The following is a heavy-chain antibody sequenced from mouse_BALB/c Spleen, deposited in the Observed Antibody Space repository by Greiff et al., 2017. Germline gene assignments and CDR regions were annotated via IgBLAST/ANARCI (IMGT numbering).Heavy chain of an antibody. CDR2: IYPGNSDT. CDR3: TRSPLLHYAMDY. J-gene: IGHJ4*01. CDR1: GYTFTSYW. V-gene: IGHV1-5*01. Sequence: VQLQQSGTVLARPGASVKMSCKASGYTFTSYWMHWVKQRPGQGLEWIGAIYPGNSDTSYNQKFKGKAKLTAVTSTSTAYMELSSLTNEDSAVYYCTRSPLLHYAMDYWGQGTSVTVSS. D-gene: IGHD1-1*01.